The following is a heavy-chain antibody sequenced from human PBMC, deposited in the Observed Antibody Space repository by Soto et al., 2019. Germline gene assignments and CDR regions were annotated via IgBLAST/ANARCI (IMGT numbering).Heavy chain of an antibody. V-gene: IGHV5-51*01. CDR1: GYSFTNYW. CDR3: ARRTDYYYYMDV. Sequence: GESLKISCKGSGYSFTNYWIAWVRQMPGKGPEWMGIIHPGDSDTRYSPSFQGQVTISADKSISTAYLQWSSLKASDTAMYYCARRTDYYYYMDVWGKGTTVTVSS. D-gene: IGHD2-2*01. CDR2: IHPGDSDT. J-gene: IGHJ6*03.